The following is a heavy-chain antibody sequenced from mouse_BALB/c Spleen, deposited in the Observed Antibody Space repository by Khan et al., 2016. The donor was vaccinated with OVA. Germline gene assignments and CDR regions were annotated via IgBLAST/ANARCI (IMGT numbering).Heavy chain of an antibody. CDR2: INTFTGET. J-gene: IGHJ4*01. V-gene: IGHV9-3-1*01. Sequence: QIQLVQSGPEMKKPGETVKISCKASGYTFTNYGMNWVKQSPGKVLKWMGWINTFTGETKYADDFKGRVAFSLETSARTASLQTNNLKNEDTATYICASSPYSSNSLDHWGQGTSVTVSS. D-gene: IGHD2-10*01. CDR1: GYTFTNYG. CDR3: ASSPYSSNSLDH.